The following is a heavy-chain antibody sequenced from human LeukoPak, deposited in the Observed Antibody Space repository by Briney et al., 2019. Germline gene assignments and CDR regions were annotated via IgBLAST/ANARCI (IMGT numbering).Heavy chain of an antibody. CDR2: ISSSSSYI. D-gene: IGHD2-2*02. CDR1: GFTFSSYS. Sequence: KTGGSLRLSCAASGFTFSSYSMNWVRQAPGKGLEWVSSISSSSSYIYYADSVKGRFTISRDNAKNSLYLQMNSLRAEDTAVYYCARELYGAETGIDYWGQGTLVTVSS. J-gene: IGHJ4*02. V-gene: IGHV3-21*01. CDR3: ARELYGAETGIDY.